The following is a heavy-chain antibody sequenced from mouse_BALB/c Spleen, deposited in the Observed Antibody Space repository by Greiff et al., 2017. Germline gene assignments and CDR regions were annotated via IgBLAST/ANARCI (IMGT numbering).Heavy chain of an antibody. CDR1: GFTFSDYY. V-gene: IGHV5-4*02. J-gene: IGHJ2*01. Sequence: EVHLVESGGGLVKPGGSLKLSCAASGFTFSDYYMYWVRQTPEKRLEWVATISDGGSYTYYPDSVKGRFTISRDNAKNNLYLQMSSLKSEDTAMYYCARGYYLDYWGQGTTLTVSS. CDR2: ISDGGSYT. CDR3: ARGYYLDY.